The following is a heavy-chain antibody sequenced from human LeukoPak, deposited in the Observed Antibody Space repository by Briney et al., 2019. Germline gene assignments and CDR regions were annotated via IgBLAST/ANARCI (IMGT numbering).Heavy chain of an antibody. V-gene: IGHV3-48*01. D-gene: IGHD1-1*01. CDR3: ARSLTTLTYEGY. J-gene: IGHJ4*02. CDR2: ISGTSSLI. CDR1: GFTFSTYS. Sequence: PGGSLRLSCAASGFTFSTYSMNWVRQAPGKGLEWVSYISGTSSLIYYADSVKGRFTISRDNAKNSLFLQMNSLRAEDTAIYYCARSLTTLTYEGYWGQGTLVTVSS.